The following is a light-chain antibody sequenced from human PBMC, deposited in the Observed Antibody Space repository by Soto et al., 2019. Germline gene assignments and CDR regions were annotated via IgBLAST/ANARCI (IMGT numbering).Light chain of an antibody. CDR2: DVS. CDR1: SSDVGGNKY. Sequence: QSVLTQPASVSGSPGQSITISCTGTSSDVGGNKYVSWYQHYPGKAPKLMICDVSNRPSGVSHRCSGSKSGNTASLTISGLQAEDEADYYCSAFTGTTSVFGTGTKVTVL. J-gene: IGLJ1*01. CDR3: SAFTGTTSV. V-gene: IGLV2-14*03.